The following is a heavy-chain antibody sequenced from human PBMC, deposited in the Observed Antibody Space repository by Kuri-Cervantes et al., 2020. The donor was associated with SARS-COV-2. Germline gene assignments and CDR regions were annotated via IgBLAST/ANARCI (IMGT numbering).Heavy chain of an antibody. Sequence: GESLKISCTASGFTFSSHCMSWVRQAPGKGLEWVANIKEDGSEKHYVDSVKGRFTISRDNAKNSLYLQMNSLRAEDTAVYYCASSPRYALDIWGQGTMVTVSS. V-gene: IGHV3-7*01. CDR1: GFTFSSHC. D-gene: IGHD6-6*01. CDR2: IKEDGSEK. J-gene: IGHJ3*02. CDR3: ASSPRYALDI.